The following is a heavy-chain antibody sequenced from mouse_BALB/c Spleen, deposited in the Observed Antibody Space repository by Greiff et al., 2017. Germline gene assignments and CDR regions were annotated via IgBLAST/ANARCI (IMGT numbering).Heavy chain of an antibody. CDR1: GYSLTNGYY. J-gene: IGHJ2*01. CDR2: ISYDGSN. Sequence: QGAGPGLVQPSQSLSLTRSVTGYSLTNGYYLEWILQFPGNKLEWMGYISYDGSNNYNPSLKNRISITRDTSKNQFFLKLNSVTTEDTATYYCARDIYDGYYDYFDYWGQGTTLTVSS. D-gene: IGHD2-3*01. V-gene: IGHV3-6*02. CDR3: ARDIYDGYYDYFDY.